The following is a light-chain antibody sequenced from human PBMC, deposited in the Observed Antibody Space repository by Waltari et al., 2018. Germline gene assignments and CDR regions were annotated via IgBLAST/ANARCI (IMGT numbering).Light chain of an antibody. J-gene: IGKJ4*01. CDR3: QQYVGWPPTLT. V-gene: IGKV3-15*01. Sequence: EILLTQSPATLSVSPGERASLSCRASQSVSSNLAWYQQKPGQAPRLLIYGASTRATGIPVRFSGSGSGTEFTLTISSLQSEDFAVYYCQQYVGWPPTLTFGGGTKVEIK. CDR2: GAS. CDR1: QSVSSN.